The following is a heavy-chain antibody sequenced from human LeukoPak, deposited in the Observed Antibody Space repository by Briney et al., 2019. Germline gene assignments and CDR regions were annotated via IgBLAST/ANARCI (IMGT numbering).Heavy chain of an antibody. CDR3: ARADCSSTSCYWFDP. D-gene: IGHD2-2*01. Sequence: SETLSLTCTVSGGSISSHYWSWIRQPPGKGLEWIGYIYYSGSTNYNPSLKSRVTISVDTSKNQFSLKLSSVTAADTAAYYCARADCSSTSCYWFDPWGQGTLVTVSS. J-gene: IGHJ5*02. V-gene: IGHV4-59*11. CDR1: GGSISSHY. CDR2: IYYSGST.